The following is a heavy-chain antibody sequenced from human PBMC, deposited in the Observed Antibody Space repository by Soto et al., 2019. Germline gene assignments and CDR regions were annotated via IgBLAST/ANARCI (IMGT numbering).Heavy chain of an antibody. CDR3: VMVDNYVTPTPQDG. J-gene: IGHJ6*02. CDR2: ISPYTGNT. V-gene: IGHV1-18*01. Sequence: QVQLVQSGDEVKKPGASVKVSCKASGYIFVNYGIAWVRQAPGQGLEWMGWISPYTGNTHSATKIQGRLTMPTDNSTSTAYMDLGSLTSDDTAVYYCVMVDNYVTPTPQDGWGQGTTVTVSS. D-gene: IGHD3-16*01. CDR1: GYIFVNYG.